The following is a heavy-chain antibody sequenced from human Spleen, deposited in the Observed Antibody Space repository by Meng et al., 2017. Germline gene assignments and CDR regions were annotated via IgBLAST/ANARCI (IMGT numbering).Heavy chain of an antibody. CDR1: GFSFDDYG. CDR2: INWNGGST. V-gene: IGHV3-20*04. J-gene: IGHJ3*02. CDR3: ATFPRAFDI. Sequence: GESLKISCAASGFSFDDYGMSWARQAPGKGLEWVSGINWNGGSTTYADSVKGRFTISRDNAKNSLYLQMNSLRAEDTAFYYCATFPRAFDIWGQGTMVTVSS.